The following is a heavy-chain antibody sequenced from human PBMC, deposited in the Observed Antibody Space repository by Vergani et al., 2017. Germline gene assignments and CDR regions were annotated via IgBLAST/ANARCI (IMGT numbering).Heavy chain of an antibody. D-gene: IGHD3-22*01. V-gene: IGHV1-2*02. CDR2: INPNSGGT. Sequence: QVQLVQSGAEVKKPGASVKVSCKASGYTFTGYYMHWVRQAPGQGLEWMGWINPNSGGTNYAQKFQGRVTMTRDTSISTAYMELSRLRSDETAVYYCARGATMIVVGGQDAVDIWGQGTMVTVSS. CDR1: GYTFTGYY. J-gene: IGHJ3*02. CDR3: ARGATMIVVGGQDAVDI.